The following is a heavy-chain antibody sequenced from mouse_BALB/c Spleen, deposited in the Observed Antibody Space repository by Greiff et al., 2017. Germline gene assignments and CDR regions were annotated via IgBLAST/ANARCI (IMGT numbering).Heavy chain of an antibody. V-gene: IGHV3-2*02. CDR1: GYSITSDYA. D-gene: IGHD1-1*01. Sequence: EVKLEESGPGLVKPSQSLSLTCTVTGYSITSDYAWNWIRQFPGNKLEWMGYISYSGSTSYNPSLKSRISITRDTSKNQFFLQLNSVTTEDTATYYCARFYYYGSSPRNWYFDVWGAGTTVTVSS. CDR3: ARFYYYGSSPRNWYFDV. CDR2: ISYSGST. J-gene: IGHJ1*01.